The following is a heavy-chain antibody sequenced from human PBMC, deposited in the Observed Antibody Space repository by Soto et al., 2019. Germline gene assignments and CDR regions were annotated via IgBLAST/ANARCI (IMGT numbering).Heavy chain of an antibody. J-gene: IGHJ6*02. CDR2: IYWDDDK. V-gene: IGHV2-5*02. Sequence: QITLKESGPTLVKPTQTLTLTCTFSGLSLSTTGVGVGWIRQPPGKALEWLALIYWDDDKRYSPSLKSRLTITMDTSKTQLVLTMTNMDPVDTATYYCVQSRCGGDCLQSYSSHSYYGLDVWGQGTTVTVSS. CDR1: GLSLSTTGVG. D-gene: IGHD2-21*02. CDR3: VQSRCGGDCLQSYSSHSYYGLDV.